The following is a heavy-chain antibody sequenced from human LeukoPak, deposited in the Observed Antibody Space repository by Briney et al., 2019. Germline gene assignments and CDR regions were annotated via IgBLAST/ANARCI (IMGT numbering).Heavy chain of an antibody. CDR2: IIPIFGTA. D-gene: IGHD3-22*01. Sequence: GASVKVSCKASGGTFSSYAISWVRQAPGQGLEWMGGIIPIFGTANYAQKFQGRVTITADKSTSTAYMELSSLRSEDTAVYYCARVRDYYLFDYWGQGTLVTVSS. CDR3: ARVRDYYLFDY. J-gene: IGHJ4*02. V-gene: IGHV1-69*06. CDR1: GGTFSSYA.